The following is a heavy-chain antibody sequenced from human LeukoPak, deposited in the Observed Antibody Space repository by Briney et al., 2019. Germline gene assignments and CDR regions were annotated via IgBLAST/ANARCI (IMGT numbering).Heavy chain of an antibody. V-gene: IGHV4-39*01. CDR1: GASISSSSYF. CDR2: IDFSGEA. J-gene: IGHJ5*02. CDR3: ARRAYSYGFRFDP. D-gene: IGHD3-16*02. Sequence: PSETPSLTCTVSGASISSSSYFWAWIRQPPGKALEWIGSIDFSGEAVYNAPLQSRLTLSIDTSKNQVSLKMTSVTAADTALYYCARRAYSYGFRFDPWGQGTLVTVSS.